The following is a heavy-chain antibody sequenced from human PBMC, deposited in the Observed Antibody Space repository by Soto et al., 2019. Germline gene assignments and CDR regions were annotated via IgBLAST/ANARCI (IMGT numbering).Heavy chain of an antibody. CDR2: ISAYNGNT. Sequence: QVQLVPSGDEVKKPGASVKVSCKASGYTFNSYGISWVRQDPGQGLEWMGWISAYNGNTNYAQKIKGRVTMTTDTTTSTAYMELRSLRSADTAVYYCARVKGSGWLNWFAPWGQGTPVTVSS. V-gene: IGHV1-18*01. CDR3: ARVKGSGWLNWFAP. J-gene: IGHJ5*02. D-gene: IGHD6-19*01. CDR1: GYTFNSYG.